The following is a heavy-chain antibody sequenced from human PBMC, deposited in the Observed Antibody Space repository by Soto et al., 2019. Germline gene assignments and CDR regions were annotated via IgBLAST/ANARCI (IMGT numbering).Heavy chain of an antibody. D-gene: IGHD2-2*01. V-gene: IGHV5-10-1*01. CDR1: GYSFTSYW. CDR3: ARLRGIVVVPAAMHYGMDV. J-gene: IGHJ6*02. Sequence: GESLKISCKGSGYSFTSYWISWVRQMPGKGLEWMGRIDPSDSYTNYSPSFQGHVTISADKSISTAYLQWSGLKASDTAMYYCARLRGIVVVPAAMHYGMDVWGQGTTVTVSS. CDR2: IDPSDSYT.